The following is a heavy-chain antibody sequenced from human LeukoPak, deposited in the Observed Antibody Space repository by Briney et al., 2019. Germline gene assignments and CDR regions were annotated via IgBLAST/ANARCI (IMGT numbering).Heavy chain of an antibody. J-gene: IGHJ4*02. Sequence: GGSLRLSCAASGFTFSNYAMHWVRQAPGKGLEWVAVISYDGSTKYYADSVKGRFTISRDNSRNTLYLQMNSLRAEDTAVYYCARDLTSEWELLNWGQGTLVTVSS. CDR1: GFTFSNYA. CDR2: ISYDGSTK. CDR3: ARDLTSEWELLN. V-gene: IGHV3-30-3*01. D-gene: IGHD1-26*01.